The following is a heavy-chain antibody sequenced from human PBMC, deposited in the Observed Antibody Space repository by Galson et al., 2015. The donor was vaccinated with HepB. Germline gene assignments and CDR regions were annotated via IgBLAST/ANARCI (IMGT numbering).Heavy chain of an antibody. D-gene: IGHD3-10*01. CDR1: GGTFSTFT. Sequence: SVKVSCKASGGTFSTFTLIWVRQAPGQGLEWMGRIIPLVGTAIYAQRFQGRVTITADKSTSTAYMELSRLRSEDTAVYYCARVNPAQATHYNGALGSWGQGTLVTVSS. V-gene: IGHV1-69*08. J-gene: IGHJ4*02. CDR2: IIPLVGTA. CDR3: ARVNPAQATHYNGALGS.